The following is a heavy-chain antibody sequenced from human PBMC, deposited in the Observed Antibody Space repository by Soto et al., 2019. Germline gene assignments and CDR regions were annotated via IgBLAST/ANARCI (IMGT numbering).Heavy chain of an antibody. Sequence: GGSLRLSCVASGFTFSSYAMSWVRQAPGKGLEWVSSLSATGGSTYYADSVKGRFSISRDNSKNTLYLQMNSLRAEDTAIYSCVREASGWYSRGSFDFWGRGTMVTVSS. V-gene: IGHV3-23*01. D-gene: IGHD6-19*01. J-gene: IGHJ3*01. CDR1: GFTFSSYA. CDR2: LSATGGST. CDR3: VREASGWYSRGSFDF.